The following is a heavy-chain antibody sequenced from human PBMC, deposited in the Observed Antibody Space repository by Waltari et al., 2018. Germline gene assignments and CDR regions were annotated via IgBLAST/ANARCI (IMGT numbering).Heavy chain of an antibody. D-gene: IGHD6-19*01. J-gene: IGHJ4*02. V-gene: IGHV4-38-2*01. CDR2: IYHSGGT. CDR1: GYSISSGYY. CDR3: ARHVVGSSGLDY. Sequence: QVQLQESGPGLVKPSETLSLTCAVSGYSISSGYYWGWIRQPPGKGLEWIGSIYHSGGTYYNPSLNSRVTISVDTSKNQFSLKLSSVTAADTAVYYCARHVVGSSGLDYWGQGTLVTVSS.